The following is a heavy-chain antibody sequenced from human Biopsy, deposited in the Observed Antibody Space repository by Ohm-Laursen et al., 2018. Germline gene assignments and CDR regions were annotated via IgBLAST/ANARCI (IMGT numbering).Heavy chain of an antibody. Sequence: GGSVKVSCKPSGYTFTAFSVHWLRQAPGQGLEWMGWINPKSGDTDYPQNFQGRVSMTRDTSISTAYMDLSRLRSDDTAVYYCARGRRHCSGTCSRWYFDLWGRGTLVTVSS. J-gene: IGHJ2*01. CDR3: ARGRRHCSGTCSRWYFDL. D-gene: IGHD2-2*01. CDR1: GYTFTAFS. V-gene: IGHV1-2*02. CDR2: INPKSGDT.